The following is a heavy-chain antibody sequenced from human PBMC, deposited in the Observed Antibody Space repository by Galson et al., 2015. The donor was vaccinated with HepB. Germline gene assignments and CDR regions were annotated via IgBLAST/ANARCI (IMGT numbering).Heavy chain of an antibody. CDR3: ARLEVPAAIHIYYYYMDV. D-gene: IGHD2-2*02. CDR2: IIPIFGTA. V-gene: IGHV1-69*01. J-gene: IGHJ6*03. Sequence: VRQAPGQGLEWMGGIIPIFGTANYAQKFQGRVTITADESTSTTYMELSSLRSEDTAVYYCARLEVPAAIHIYYYYMDVWGKGTTVTVSS.